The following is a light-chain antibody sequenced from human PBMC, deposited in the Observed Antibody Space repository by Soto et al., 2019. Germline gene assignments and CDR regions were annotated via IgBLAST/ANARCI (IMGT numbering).Light chain of an antibody. CDR2: AAS. Sequence: DIQMTQSPSSLSASVGDRVTITCRASQGISNSLAWYQQKPGKVPKLLIYAASTLQSGVPSRFSGSGSGTDFTLNISSMQPEDVATYYCQNYNSDPKTFGQGTKVEIK. CDR3: QNYNSDPKT. CDR1: QGISNS. V-gene: IGKV1-27*01. J-gene: IGKJ1*01.